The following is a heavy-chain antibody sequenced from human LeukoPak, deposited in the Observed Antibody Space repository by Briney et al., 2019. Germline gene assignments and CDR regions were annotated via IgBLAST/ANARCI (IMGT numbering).Heavy chain of an antibody. Sequence: SVKVSCKASGGTFSSYAISWVRQAPGQGLEWMGGIIPIFGTANYAQKFQGRVTITADKSTSTAYMELSSLRSEDTAVYYCARSGPLSTYYYDSSGYLADYWGQGTLVTVSS. CDR1: GGTFSSYA. V-gene: IGHV1-69*06. CDR2: IIPIFGTA. CDR3: ARSGPLSTYYYDSSGYLADY. J-gene: IGHJ4*02. D-gene: IGHD3-22*01.